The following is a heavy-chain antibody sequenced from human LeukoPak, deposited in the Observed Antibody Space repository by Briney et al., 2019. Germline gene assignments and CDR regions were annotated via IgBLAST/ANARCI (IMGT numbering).Heavy chain of an antibody. CDR1: GDTFTSNT. J-gene: IGHJ5*02. V-gene: IGHV1-46*01. CDR3: ARDNSVGETAWWFDP. D-gene: IGHD1-26*01. CDR2: INPSGSSA. Sequence: ASVKVSCKASGDTFTSNTVGWVRQAPGQGFEWMGFINPSGSSAAYAQKFQGRLTMTRDMFTSTDYMELTSLTSDDTAVYYCARDNSVGETAWWFDPWGQGTLVTVSS.